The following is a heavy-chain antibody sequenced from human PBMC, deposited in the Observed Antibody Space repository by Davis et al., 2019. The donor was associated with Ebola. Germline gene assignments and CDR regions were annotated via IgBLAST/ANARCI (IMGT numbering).Heavy chain of an antibody. D-gene: IGHD3-16*01. V-gene: IGHV1-46*01. J-gene: IGHJ3*02. Sequence: ASVKVSCKASGYTFTSSYMHWVRQAPGQGLEWMGIINPSGGSTSYAQKFQGRVTMTRDTSTRTVYMELSSLRSEDTAVYYCARGPGGGLDAPLDAFDIWGQGTMVTVSS. CDR3: ARGPGGGLDAPLDAFDI. CDR2: INPSGGST. CDR1: GYTFTSSY.